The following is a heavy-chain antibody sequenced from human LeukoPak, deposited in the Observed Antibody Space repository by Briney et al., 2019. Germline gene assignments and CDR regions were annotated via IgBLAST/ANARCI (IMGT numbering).Heavy chain of an antibody. CDR3: ARDHRARIAAQPGNWFDP. J-gene: IGHJ5*02. CDR2: IYHSGST. D-gene: IGHD6-13*01. Sequence: TSETLSLTCAVYGGSFSGYYWSWIRQPPGKGLEWIGSIYHSGSTYYNPSLKSRVTISVDTSKNQFSLKLSSVTAADTAVYYCARDHRARIAAQPGNWFDPWGQGTLVTVSS. CDR1: GGSFSGYY. V-gene: IGHV4-34*01.